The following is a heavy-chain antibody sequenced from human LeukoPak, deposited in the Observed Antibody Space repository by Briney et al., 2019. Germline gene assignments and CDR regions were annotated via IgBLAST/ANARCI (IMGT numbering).Heavy chain of an antibody. D-gene: IGHD2-21*02. J-gene: IGHJ3*02. CDR1: FGSVTNSLYY. Sequence: SETLSLTCTVSFGSVTNSLYYWGWIRQPPGRGLEWVGNVYYTGKTYFNPSLKSRLTISVDASHNQFSLKLSSVTAADTAVYYCAREVGSVVTTLAFDIWGQGTMVTVSS. CDR2: VYYTGKT. V-gene: IGHV4-39*02. CDR3: AREVGSVVTTLAFDI.